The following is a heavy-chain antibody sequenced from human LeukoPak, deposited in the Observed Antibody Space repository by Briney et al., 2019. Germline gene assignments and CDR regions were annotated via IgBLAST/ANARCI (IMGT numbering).Heavy chain of an antibody. J-gene: IGHJ6*02. CDR2: VEYTGSI. D-gene: IGHD3-10*01. CDR1: GGSINTYY. CDR3: ARDSGASWFGDSPGYYYYGMDV. V-gene: IGHV4-59*01. Sequence: SETLSLTCTVSGGSINTYYWSWIRQSPGKGLEWIGHVEYTGSIRYSPSLKSRITISVDRSTNQFSLEMTSVTAADTAVYYCARDSGASWFGDSPGYYYYGMDVWGQGTTVTVSS.